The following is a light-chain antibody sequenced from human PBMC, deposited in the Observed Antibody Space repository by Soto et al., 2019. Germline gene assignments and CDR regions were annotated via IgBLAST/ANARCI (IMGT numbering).Light chain of an antibody. CDR3: QHRTDWPPWT. CDR1: QGVGST. Sequence: ERGRTKAPGTKTVSPGERDTLSCRVSQGVGSTLAWYQQAPGQAPRLLIYDASKRATGIPARFSGSGSGTDFTLSISSLEPEDFAVYYCQHRTDWPPWTFGQGTKVDIK. J-gene: IGKJ1*01. CDR2: DAS. V-gene: IGKV3-11*01.